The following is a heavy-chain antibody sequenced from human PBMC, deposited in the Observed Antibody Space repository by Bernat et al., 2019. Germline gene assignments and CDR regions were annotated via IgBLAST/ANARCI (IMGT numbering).Heavy chain of an antibody. CDR3: ARGEHLENDAFDI. V-gene: IGHV4-59*06. CDR2: IYYSGST. CDR1: GGSISSYY. J-gene: IGHJ3*02. Sequence: QVQLQESGPGLVKPSETLSLTCTVSGGSISSYYWSWIRQHPGKGLEWIGYIYYSGSTYYNPSLKSRVTISVDTSKNQFSLKLSSVTAADTAVYYCARGEHLENDAFDIWGQGTMVTVSS. D-gene: IGHD3-10*01.